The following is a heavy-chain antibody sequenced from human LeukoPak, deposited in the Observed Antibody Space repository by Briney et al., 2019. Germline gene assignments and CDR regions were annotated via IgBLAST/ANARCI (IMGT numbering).Heavy chain of an antibody. V-gene: IGHV3-21*01. D-gene: IGHD3-9*01. CDR1: GFTFDDYG. CDR3: ARDHRLDDINAFDI. J-gene: IGHJ3*02. CDR2: ISRSSSYI. Sequence: GGSLRLSCAASGFTFDDYGMSWVRQAPGKGLEWVSSISRSSSYIYYADSVKGRFTISRDNAKNSLYLQMNSLRAEDTAVYYCARDHRLDDINAFDIWGQGTMVTVSS.